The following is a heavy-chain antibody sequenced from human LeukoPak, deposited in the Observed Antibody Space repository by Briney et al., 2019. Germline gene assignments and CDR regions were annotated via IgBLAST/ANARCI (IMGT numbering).Heavy chain of an antibody. CDR2: IIPIFGTA. CDR1: GGTFSSYA. D-gene: IGHD3-9*01. V-gene: IGHV1-69*05. J-gene: IGHJ3*02. CDR3: AGDYDILTGYYHDAFDI. Sequence: SVKVSCKASGGTFSSYATSWVRQAPGQGLEWMGRIIPIFGTANYAQKFQGRVTITTDESTSTAYMELSSLRSEDTAVYYCAGDYDILTGYYHDAFDIWGQGTMVTVSS.